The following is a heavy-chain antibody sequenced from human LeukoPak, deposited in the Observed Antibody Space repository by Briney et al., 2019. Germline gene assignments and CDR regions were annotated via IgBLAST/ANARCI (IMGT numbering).Heavy chain of an antibody. CDR1: GFTFDDYA. CDR2: ISWNSGSI. Sequence: TGGSLRLSCAASGFTFDDYAMHWVRQAPGKGLEWVSGISWNSGSIGYADSVKGRFTISRDNAKNSLYLQMNSLRAEDTALYYCAKDLHEYGSGSYYKGPFDYWGQGTLVTASS. V-gene: IGHV3-9*01. J-gene: IGHJ4*02. CDR3: AKDLHEYGSGSYYKGPFDY. D-gene: IGHD3-10*01.